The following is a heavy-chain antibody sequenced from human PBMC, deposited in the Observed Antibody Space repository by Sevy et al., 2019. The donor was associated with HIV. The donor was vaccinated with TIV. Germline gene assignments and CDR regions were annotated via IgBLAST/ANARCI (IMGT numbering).Heavy chain of an antibody. CDR3: VRDKLGYTYGYAAV. Sequence: GGSLRLSCATSGFTFSNYWMHWVRLLPGKGLEWVSRITRDGSSTSYAYSVKGRFTISRDNAKNTLHLQMISLRAEDSALYYCVRDKLGYTYGYAAVWGQGSLVTVSS. D-gene: IGHD5-18*01. V-gene: IGHV3-74*01. J-gene: IGHJ4*02. CDR2: ITRDGSST. CDR1: GFTFSNYW.